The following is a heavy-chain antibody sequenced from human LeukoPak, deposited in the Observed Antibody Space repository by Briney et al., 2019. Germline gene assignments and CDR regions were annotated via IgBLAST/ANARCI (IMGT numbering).Heavy chain of an antibody. CDR1: GGSLSTYY. V-gene: IGHV4-59*01. J-gene: IGHJ4*02. Sequence: SETLSLTCTVSGGSLSTYYWSWIRQPPGKGLEYIGYVYYSGSTNYNPSLRSRVTISVDTSKNQFSLKLSSVTAADTAVYYCARDYYDSSGYYFFYFWGQGTLVTVSS. CDR2: VYYSGST. D-gene: IGHD3-22*01. CDR3: ARDYYDSSGYYFFYF.